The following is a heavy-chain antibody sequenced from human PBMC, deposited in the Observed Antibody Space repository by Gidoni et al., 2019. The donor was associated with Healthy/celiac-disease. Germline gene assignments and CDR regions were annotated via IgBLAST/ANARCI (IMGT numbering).Heavy chain of an antibody. CDR1: GFTFSSYS. D-gene: IGHD6-19*01. Sequence: EVQLVESGGGLVKPGGSLRLSCAASGFTFSSYSMNWVRQAPGKGLEWVSSISSSSSYIYYADSVKGRFTISRDNAKNSLYLQMNSLRAEDTAVYYCARDGGIAVAGTSDYWGQGTLVTVSS. CDR2: ISSSSSYI. V-gene: IGHV3-21*01. J-gene: IGHJ4*02. CDR3: ARDGGIAVAGTSDY.